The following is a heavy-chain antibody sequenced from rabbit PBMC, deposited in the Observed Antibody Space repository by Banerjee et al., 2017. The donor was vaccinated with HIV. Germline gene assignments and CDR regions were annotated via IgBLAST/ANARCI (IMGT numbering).Heavy chain of an antibody. J-gene: IGHJ4*01. CDR2: IYGGSSDTT. V-gene: IGHV1S45*01. CDR1: GFSFSSSYY. D-gene: IGHD1-1*01. CDR3: ARDLTGIIGWNFNL. Sequence: QEQLEESGGDLVKPEGSLTLTCTASGFSFSSSYYMCWVRQAPGKRPEWIACIYGGSSDTTHYATWAKGRLTISKTSSTTVTLQMTSLTAADTATYFCARDLTGIIGWNFNLWGQGTLVTVS.